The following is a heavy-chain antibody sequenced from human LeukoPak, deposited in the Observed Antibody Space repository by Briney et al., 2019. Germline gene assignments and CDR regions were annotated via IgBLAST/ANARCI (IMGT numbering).Heavy chain of an antibody. V-gene: IGHV3-48*04. CDR2: ISSSGSTI. CDR3: ASSRGYYYMDV. J-gene: IGHJ6*03. D-gene: IGHD5-24*01. Sequence: PGRSLRLSCAASGFTFSSYGMHWVRQAPGKGLEWVSYISSSGSTIYYADSVKGRFTISRDNAKNSLYLQMNSLRAEDTAVYYCASSRGYYYMDVWGKGTTVTVSS. CDR1: GFTFSSYG.